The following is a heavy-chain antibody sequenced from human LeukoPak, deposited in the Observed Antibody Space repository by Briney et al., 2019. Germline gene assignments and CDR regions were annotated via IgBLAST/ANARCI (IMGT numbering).Heavy chain of an antibody. V-gene: IGHV4-59*12. J-gene: IGHJ4*02. D-gene: IGHD4-17*01. CDR2: IYNSGNT. Sequence: SETLSLTCTVSGGSISGYYWSWIRQPPGEGLEWIGYIYNSGNTNYNPSLKSRVTISVDTSKNQFSLKLSSVTAEDTAVYYCARVFIGDYGDYQFDYWGQGTLVTASS. CDR3: ARVFIGDYGDYQFDY. CDR1: GGSISGYY.